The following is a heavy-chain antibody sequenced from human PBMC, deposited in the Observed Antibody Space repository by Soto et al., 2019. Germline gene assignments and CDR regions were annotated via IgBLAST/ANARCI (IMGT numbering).Heavy chain of an antibody. CDR1: GFTFSTYS. D-gene: IGHD6-6*01. J-gene: IGHJ6*02. V-gene: IGHV3-48*02. CDR3: ARDSSAAARRGGMDV. Sequence: EVQLVESGGGLVQPGGSLRLSCAASGFTFSTYSMNRVRQAPGKGLEWVSYISNTGGTRYYADSVKGRITISRDNAKNSLYLQLTSLRQEDTAVYYCARDSSAAARRGGMDVWGQGITVTVSS. CDR2: ISNTGGTR.